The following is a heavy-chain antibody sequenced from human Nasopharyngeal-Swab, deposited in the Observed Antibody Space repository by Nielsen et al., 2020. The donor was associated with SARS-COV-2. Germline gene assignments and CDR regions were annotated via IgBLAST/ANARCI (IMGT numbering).Heavy chain of an antibody. V-gene: IGHV1-69*10. CDR2: IVPALGLP. J-gene: IGHJ4*02. D-gene: IGHD5-12*01. CDR1: GDTFTNSA. Sequence: SVQVSCKTSGDTFTNSAISWVRQAPGHGLEWMGGIVPALGLPNYAQKFRGRVTISADRSTTTSYLELSSLRSEDTAIYYCAREGEYGAYDAPDYWGQGTLVTVSS. CDR3: AREGEYGAYDAPDY.